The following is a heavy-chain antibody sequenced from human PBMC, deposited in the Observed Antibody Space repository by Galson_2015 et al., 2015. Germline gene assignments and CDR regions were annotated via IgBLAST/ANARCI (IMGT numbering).Heavy chain of an antibody. J-gene: IGHJ4*02. CDR3: ARQGMGAAEDY. Sequence: QSGAAVKKPGESLKISCKASGYSFTNYWVGWVRQMPGKGLEWLGILYPSDSDTRYSPSFRGQVTISADKSISTAYLQWSSLKASDTAMYYCARQGMGAAEDYWGQGTLVTVSS. D-gene: IGHD6-13*01. CDR1: GYSFTNYW. CDR2: LYPSDSDT. V-gene: IGHV5-51*01.